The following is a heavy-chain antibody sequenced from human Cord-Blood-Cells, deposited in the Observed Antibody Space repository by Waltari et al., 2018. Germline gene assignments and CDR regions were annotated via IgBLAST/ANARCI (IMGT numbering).Heavy chain of an antibody. Sequence: EVQLFESGGGLVQPGGSLRLSCAASGFTSRSYAMSSVRQAPGKGLEWVSAISGSGGSTYYADAVKGRFTISRDNSKNTLYLQMNSLRAEDTAVYYCAKEDFWSGYDYWGQGTLVTVSS. CDR3: AKEDFWSGYDY. CDR2: ISGSGGST. V-gene: IGHV3-23*01. CDR1: GFTSRSYA. J-gene: IGHJ4*02. D-gene: IGHD3-3*01.